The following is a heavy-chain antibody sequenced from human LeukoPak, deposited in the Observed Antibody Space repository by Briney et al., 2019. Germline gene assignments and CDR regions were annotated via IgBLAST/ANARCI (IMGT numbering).Heavy chain of an antibody. CDR3: ARRGYCSSTSCYGGRRPMAT. J-gene: IGHJ5*02. CDR2: IYHSGST. Sequence: SETLSLTCSVSGGSISSGGYYWSWIRQPPGKGLEWIGYIYHSGSTYYNPSLKSRVTISVDTSKNQFSLKLSSVTAADTAVYYCARRGYCSSTSCYGGRRPMATWGQGTLVTVSS. CDR1: GGSISSGGYY. D-gene: IGHD2-2*03. V-gene: IGHV4-30-2*01.